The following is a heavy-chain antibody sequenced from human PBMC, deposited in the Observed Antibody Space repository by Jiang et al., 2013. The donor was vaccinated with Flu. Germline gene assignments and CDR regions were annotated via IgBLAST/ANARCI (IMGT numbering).Heavy chain of an antibody. Sequence: GSGLVKPSQTLSLTCAVSGDSISSGGYSWSWIRQPPGKGLEWIGYIYQSGSAYYNPSLKSRVIISIDRSKNQFSLKLSSVTAADTALYYCARHNSAYVYYDSWGQGTLVTVSS. D-gene: IGHD5-12*01. CDR3: ARHNSAYVYYDS. CDR2: IYQSGSA. V-gene: IGHV4-30-2*01. J-gene: IGHJ4*02. CDR1: GDSISSGGYS.